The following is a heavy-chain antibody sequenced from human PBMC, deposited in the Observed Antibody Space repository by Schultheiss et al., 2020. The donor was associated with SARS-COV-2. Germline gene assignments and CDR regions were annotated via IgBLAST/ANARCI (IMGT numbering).Heavy chain of an antibody. CDR3: AKDFETSTISSRPISYAMDV. V-gene: IGHV3-23*01. J-gene: IGHJ6*02. Sequence: GGSLRLSCAASGFTFSNYAMSWVRQAPGKGLEWVSSISGSDDDTYYADSVTGRFAISSDSSKNTLYLQINNLRADDTALYYCAKDFETSTISSRPISYAMDVWGQGTTVTVSS. CDR2: ISGSDDDT. D-gene: IGHD6-6*01. CDR1: GFTFSNYA.